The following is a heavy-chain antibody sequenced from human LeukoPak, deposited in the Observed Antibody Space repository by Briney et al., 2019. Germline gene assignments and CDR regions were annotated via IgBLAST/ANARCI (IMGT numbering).Heavy chain of an antibody. Sequence: SETLSLTCAVYGGSFSGYYWSWIRQPPGKGLEWIGEINHSGSTNYNPSLKSRVTISVDTSKNQFSLKLSSVTAAETAVYYCARGRNYYDSSGYYGEYYFDYWGQGTLVTVSS. J-gene: IGHJ4*02. V-gene: IGHV4-34*01. D-gene: IGHD3-22*01. CDR2: INHSGST. CDR1: GGSFSGYY. CDR3: ARGRNYYDSSGYYGEYYFDY.